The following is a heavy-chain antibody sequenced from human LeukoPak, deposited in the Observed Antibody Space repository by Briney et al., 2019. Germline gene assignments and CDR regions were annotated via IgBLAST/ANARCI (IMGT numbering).Heavy chain of an antibody. CDR2: VNPTSGGT. D-gene: IGHD3-9*01. Sequence: ASVKVSCKASGYTFTGYYMHWVRQAPGQGLEWMGWVNPTSGGTNYAQKFQGRVTMTRDTSISTAYMELSRLRSDDTAVYYCARGYNYDILTGYSWFDPWGQGTLVTVSS. J-gene: IGHJ5*02. CDR1: GYTFTGYY. V-gene: IGHV1-2*02. CDR3: ARGYNYDILTGYSWFDP.